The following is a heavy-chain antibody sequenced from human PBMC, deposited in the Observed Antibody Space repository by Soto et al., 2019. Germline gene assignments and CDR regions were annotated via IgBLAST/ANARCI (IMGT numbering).Heavy chain of an antibody. V-gene: IGHV4-61*08. Sequence: SETLSLTCTVSGGSVSSGDYYWSWIRQPPGKGLEWIGYIYYSGRTNYNPSLKSRVSISLDTSKNQFSLRLTSMTAADTAVYYCARIPVDTYMINWFDPWGQGTLVTVSS. D-gene: IGHD5-18*01. J-gene: IGHJ5*02. CDR3: ARIPVDTYMINWFDP. CDR2: IYYSGRT. CDR1: GGSVSSGDYY.